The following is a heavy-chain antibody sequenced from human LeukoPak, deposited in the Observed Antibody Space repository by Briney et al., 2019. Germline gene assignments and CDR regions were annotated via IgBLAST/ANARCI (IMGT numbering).Heavy chain of an antibody. CDR1: GGTFSSYA. Sequence: SVKVSCKASGGTFSSYAISWVRQAPGQGLEWMGRIFPILGIANYAQKFQGRVTITADKSTSTAYMELSSLRSEDTAVYYCARVAVPAAMNWFDPWGQGTLVTVSS. CDR2: IFPILGIA. D-gene: IGHD2-2*01. V-gene: IGHV1-69*04. J-gene: IGHJ5*02. CDR3: ARVAVPAAMNWFDP.